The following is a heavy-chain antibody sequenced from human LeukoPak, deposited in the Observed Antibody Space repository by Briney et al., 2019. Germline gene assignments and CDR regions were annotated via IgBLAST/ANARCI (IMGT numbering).Heavy chain of an antibody. CDR1: GGSISIYY. CDR3: AREDYFDGENY. V-gene: IGHV4-59*01. J-gene: IGHJ4*02. D-gene: IGHD3-22*01. CDR2: INYSGST. Sequence: KPSETLSLTCTISGGSISIYYWSWIRQPPGKGLEWIGHINYSGSTNYNPSLKSRVTISGDTSKNQFSLKLSSVTAADTAVYYCAREDYFDGENYWGQGTLVTVSS.